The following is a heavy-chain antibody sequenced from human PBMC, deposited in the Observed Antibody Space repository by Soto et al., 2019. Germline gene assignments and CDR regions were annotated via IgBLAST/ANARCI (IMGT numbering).Heavy chain of an antibody. V-gene: IGHV4-31*03. D-gene: IGHD1-26*01. Sequence: QVQLQESGPGLVKPSQTLSLTCTVSGGSISSGGYYWSWIRQHPGKGLEWIGYIYYSGSTYYNPSLKRRVTISVDTSKNQFSLKLSSVTAADTAVYYCARARWELQPDTPRGRVDFDYWGQGTLVTVSS. CDR1: GGSISSGGYY. CDR3: ARARWELQPDTPRGRVDFDY. J-gene: IGHJ4*02. CDR2: IYYSGST.